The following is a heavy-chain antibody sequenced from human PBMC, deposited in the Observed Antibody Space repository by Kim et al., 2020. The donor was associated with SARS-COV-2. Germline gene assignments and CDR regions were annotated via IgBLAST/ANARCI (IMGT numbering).Heavy chain of an antibody. D-gene: IGHD6-19*01. CDR1: GFTFSSYW. Sequence: GGSLRLSCAASGFTFSSYWMSWVRQAPGKGLEWVANIKQDGSEKYYVDSVKGRFTISRDNAKNSLYLQMNSLRAEDTAVYYCARVGGSGWIHWYFDLWGRGTLVTVSS. V-gene: IGHV3-7*03. J-gene: IGHJ2*01. CDR3: ARVGGSGWIHWYFDL. CDR2: IKQDGSEK.